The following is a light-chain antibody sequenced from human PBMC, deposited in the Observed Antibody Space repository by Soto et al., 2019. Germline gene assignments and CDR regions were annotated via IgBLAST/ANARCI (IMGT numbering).Light chain of an antibody. CDR3: AAWDASLSGWV. Sequence: QSVLTQPPSASGTPGQGGIISCSGTSSNIGSNYVYWYRLLPGTAPKLVMFSNVMRPPGVPDRFSGAKSGTSASLAISGLRPEDEADYFCAAWDASLSGWVFGGGTKVTVL. V-gene: IGLV1-47*02. J-gene: IGLJ3*02. CDR1: SSNIGSNY. CDR2: SNV.